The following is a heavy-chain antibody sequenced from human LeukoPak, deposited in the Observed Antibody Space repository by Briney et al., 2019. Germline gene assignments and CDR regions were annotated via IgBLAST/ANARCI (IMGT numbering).Heavy chain of an antibody. Sequence: GGSLRLSCAASGFTFSSHAMSWVRQAPGKGLEWVSAISGSGGSTYYADSVKGRFTISRDNSKNTLYLQMNSLRAEDTAVYYCAKDTVLLWFGELSGGHYFDYWGQGTLVTVSS. J-gene: IGHJ4*02. D-gene: IGHD3-10*01. CDR1: GFTFSSHA. V-gene: IGHV3-23*01. CDR2: ISGSGGST. CDR3: AKDTVLLWFGELSGGHYFDY.